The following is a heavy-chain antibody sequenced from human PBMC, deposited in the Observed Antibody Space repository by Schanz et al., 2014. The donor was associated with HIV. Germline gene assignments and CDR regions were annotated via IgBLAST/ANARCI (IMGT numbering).Heavy chain of an antibody. V-gene: IGHV3-30*18. CDR3: AKDRNYYDSKYRGKGNYYYSYGMDV. CDR1: GFPFNSYG. J-gene: IGHJ6*02. Sequence: QVQLVESGGGVVQPGRSLKLSCVASGFPFNSYGMHWVRQAPGKGLEWVAVTSYYGNKKNFADSERGRFTNSRDNSKNTLYLQMKNLRTEDTAVYYCAKDRNYYDSKYRGKGNYYYSYGMDVWGQGTTVTVSS. D-gene: IGHD3-22*01. CDR2: TSYYGNKK.